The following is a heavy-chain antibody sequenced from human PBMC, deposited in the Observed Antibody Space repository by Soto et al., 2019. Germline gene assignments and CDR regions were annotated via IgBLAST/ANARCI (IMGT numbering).Heavy chain of an antibody. V-gene: IGHV3-30*18. CDR1: GFTFSSYG. J-gene: IGHJ2*01. Sequence: QVQLVESGGGVVQPGRSLRLSCAASGFTFSSYGMHWVRQAPGKGLEWVAVISYDGSNKYYADSVKGRFTISRDNSKNTLYLQMNSLRAEDTDVYYCAKETGDFWSDYWYFDLWCRGTLVAVSS. D-gene: IGHD3-3*01. CDR3: AKETGDFWSDYWYFDL. CDR2: ISYDGSNK.